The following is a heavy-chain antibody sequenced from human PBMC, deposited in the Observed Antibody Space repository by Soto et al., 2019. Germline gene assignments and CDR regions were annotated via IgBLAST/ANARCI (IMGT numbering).Heavy chain of an antibody. D-gene: IGHD3-10*01. V-gene: IGHV5-51*01. J-gene: IGHJ6*02. CDR3: ARLSRARGLNSFYAMDV. CDR2: INPADSDT. CDR1: GYIFLTYW. Sequence: GESLKISCKGSGYIFLTYWVGWVRQMHGQGLEWMGIINPADSDTRYSPSFQGQVTISADKSISTAYLQWSSLKASDTAIYYCARLSRARGLNSFYAMDVWGQGATVTVSS.